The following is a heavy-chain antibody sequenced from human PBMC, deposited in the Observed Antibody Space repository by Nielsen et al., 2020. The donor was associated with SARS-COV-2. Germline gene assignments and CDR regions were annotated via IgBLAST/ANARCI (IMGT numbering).Heavy chain of an antibody. CDR3: AREPGIAVAANYYGMDV. V-gene: IGHV1-2*02. D-gene: IGHD6-19*01. J-gene: IGHJ6*02. CDR2: INPDSGAT. Sequence: WVRQAPGQGLEWMGWINPDSGATDYAQTFQGRVTMTRDTSISTAYMELSRLRSDDTAVYYCAREPGIAVAANYYGMDVWGQGTTVTVSS.